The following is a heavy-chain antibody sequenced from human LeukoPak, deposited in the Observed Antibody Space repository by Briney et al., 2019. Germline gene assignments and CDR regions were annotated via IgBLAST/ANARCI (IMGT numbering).Heavy chain of an antibody. V-gene: IGHV4-59*08. CDR3: ARHDSAYSFDY. D-gene: IGHD2-15*01. CDR1: GTSISSYY. J-gene: IGHJ4*02. Sequence: SETLFLTCTVSGTSISSYYWSWIRQPPGKGLEWIGYVYYSGSTNYNPSLKGRVTISLDTSKIQFSLKLSSVTAADTAVYYCARHDSAYSFDYWGQGALVTVSS. CDR2: VYYSGST.